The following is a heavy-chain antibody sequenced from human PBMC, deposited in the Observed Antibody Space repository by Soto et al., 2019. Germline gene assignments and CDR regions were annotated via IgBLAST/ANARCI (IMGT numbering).Heavy chain of an antibody. CDR3: AREGHIVVVPAAQPDYYYYYYMDV. Sequence: QVQLVQSGAEVKKPGASVKVSRKASGYTFTSYGISWVRQAPGQGLEWMGWISAYNGNTNYAQKLQGRVTMTTDTSTSTAYMELRSLRSDDTAVYYCAREGHIVVVPAAQPDYYYYYYMDVWGKGTTVTVSS. CDR2: ISAYNGNT. J-gene: IGHJ6*03. D-gene: IGHD2-2*01. CDR1: GYTFTSYG. V-gene: IGHV1-18*01.